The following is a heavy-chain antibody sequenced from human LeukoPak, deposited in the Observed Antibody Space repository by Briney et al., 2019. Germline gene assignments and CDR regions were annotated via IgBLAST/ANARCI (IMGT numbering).Heavy chain of an antibody. V-gene: IGHV3-23*01. D-gene: IGHD2-2*01. J-gene: IGHJ5*02. CDR3: ARVPRVVVPEADWFDP. CDR1: WFTFRRYP. CDR2: ISGSGGST. Sequence: QPGGSLRLYCAASWFTFRRYPMNWVRQAPGKGLEWVSAISGSGGSTYYADSVKGRFTISRDNSKNTLYLQMNSLRAEDTAVYYCARVPRVVVPEADWFDPWGQGTLVTVSS.